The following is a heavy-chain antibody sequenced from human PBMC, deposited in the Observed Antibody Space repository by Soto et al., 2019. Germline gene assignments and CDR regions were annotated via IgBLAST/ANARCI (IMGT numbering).Heavy chain of an antibody. CDR2: ISAYNGNT. J-gene: IGHJ6*02. V-gene: IGHV1-18*01. CDR1: GYTFTSYG. D-gene: IGHD6-19*01. CDR3: ARARFYSSGWYTYYYYGMDV. Sequence: QVQLVQSGAEVKKPGASVKVSCKASGYTFTSYGISWVRQAPGQGLEWMGWISAYNGNTNYAQKLQGRVTMTTDTATMTAYTSLRSGRSDVTAVYYGARARFYSSGWYTYYYYGMDVWGQGTTVTVSS.